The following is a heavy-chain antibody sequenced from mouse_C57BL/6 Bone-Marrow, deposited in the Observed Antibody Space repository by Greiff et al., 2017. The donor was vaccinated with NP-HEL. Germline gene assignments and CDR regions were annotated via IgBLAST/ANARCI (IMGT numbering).Heavy chain of an antibody. CDR3: ATHDDYYPFAY. D-gene: IGHD2-3*01. CDR1: GFSLTSYG. Sequence: VKLQESGPGLVAPSQSLSITCTVSGFSLTSYGVDWVRQSPGKGLEWLGVIWGVGSTNYNSALKSRLSISKDNSKSQVFLKMNSLQTDDTAMYYYATHDDYYPFAYWGQGTLVTVSA. V-gene: IGHV2-6*01. CDR2: IWGVGST. J-gene: IGHJ3*01.